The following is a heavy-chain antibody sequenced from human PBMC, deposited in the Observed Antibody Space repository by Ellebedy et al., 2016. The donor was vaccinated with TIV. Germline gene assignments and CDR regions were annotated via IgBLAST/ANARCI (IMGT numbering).Heavy chain of an antibody. CDR3: ARVMVGYSGYGANISYFDY. J-gene: IGHJ4*02. CDR1: GYTFTSYG. CDR2: ISAYNGNT. V-gene: IGHV1-18*01. D-gene: IGHD5-12*01. Sequence: AASVKVSCKASGYTFTSYGISWVRQAPGQGLEWMGWISAYNGNTNYAQKLQGRVTMPTDTSTSTAYLELRSLRSDDTAVYYCARVMVGYSGYGANISYFDYWGQGTLVTVSS.